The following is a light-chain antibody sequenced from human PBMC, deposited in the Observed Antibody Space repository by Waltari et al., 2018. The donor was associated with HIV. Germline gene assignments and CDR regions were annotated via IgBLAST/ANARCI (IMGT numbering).Light chain of an antibody. Sequence: QSALTQPAFVSGSPGQSITISCNATEVYIGYMTFVSWYQPFPGRAPHLIIYGGSMLSSRVSHRFSASNYGKTASRTISGLQTADEAIYYCCAYVGTLTPAFGGGTQLTVL. CDR2: GGS. V-gene: IGLV2-23*01. J-gene: IGLJ3*02. CDR1: EVYIGYMTF. CDR3: CAYVGTLTPA.